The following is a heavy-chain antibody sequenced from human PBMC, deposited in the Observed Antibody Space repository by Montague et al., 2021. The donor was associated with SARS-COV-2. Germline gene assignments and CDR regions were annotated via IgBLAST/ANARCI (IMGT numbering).Heavy chain of an antibody. V-gene: IGHV3-7*01. Sequence: KKNRSSTYYVDSVRGRFTLSRDSATNSLYLQMSSLRAEDTGVYYCTRDRDYGDYLNWCNPWGQGTRVTGAS. CDR2: KKNRSST. D-gene: IGHD4-17*01. CDR3: TRDRDYGDYLNWCNP. J-gene: IGHJ5*02.